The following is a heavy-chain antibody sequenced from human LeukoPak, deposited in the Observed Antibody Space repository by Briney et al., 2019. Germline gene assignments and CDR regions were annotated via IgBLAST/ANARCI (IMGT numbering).Heavy chain of an antibody. CDR1: GVSISSGSYY. V-gene: IGHV4-61*02. D-gene: IGHD6-19*01. J-gene: IGHJ3*02. Sequence: SETLSLTCTVSGVSISSGSYYWSWIRQPAGKGLEWIGRIYTSGSTNYNPSLKSRVTISVDTSKNQFSLKLSSVTAADTAVYYCARHPSRGVAGTGFDIWGQGTMVTVSS. CDR2: IYTSGST. CDR3: ARHPSRGVAGTGFDI.